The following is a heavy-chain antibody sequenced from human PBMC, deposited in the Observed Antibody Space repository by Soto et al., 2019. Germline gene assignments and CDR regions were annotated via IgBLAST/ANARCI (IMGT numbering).Heavy chain of an antibody. CDR1: GLTVRSTY. J-gene: IGHJ6*02. CDR2: IYPAGGT. D-gene: IGHD1-26*01. CDR3: ARGPLVRGTGSGIDV. Sequence: EVQLVESGGGLVQPGGSLRLSCAASGLTVRSTYMSWVRQAPGKGLEWVSSIYPAGGTYFADAVQGRFTISRDNSRNTMYLQMISLRVEDTAMYYFARGPLVRGTGSGIDVWGQGTTVTVSS. V-gene: IGHV3-66*01.